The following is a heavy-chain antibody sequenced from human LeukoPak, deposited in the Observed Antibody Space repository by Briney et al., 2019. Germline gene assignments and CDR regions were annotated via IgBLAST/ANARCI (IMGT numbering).Heavy chain of an antibody. CDR1: GFTFSSYA. D-gene: IGHD2-2*01. V-gene: IGHV3-30-3*01. J-gene: IGHJ4*02. Sequence: HPGGSLRLSCAGSGFTFSSYAMHWVRQAPGKGLEWVAVISYDGSNKYYADSVKGRFTISRDNSKNTLYLQMNSLRAEDTAVYYCASIVVVPAAYDYWGQGTLVTVSS. CDR3: ASIVVVPAAYDY. CDR2: ISYDGSNK.